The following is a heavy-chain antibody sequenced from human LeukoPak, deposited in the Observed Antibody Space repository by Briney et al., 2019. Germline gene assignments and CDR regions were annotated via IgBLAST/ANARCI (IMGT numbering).Heavy chain of an antibody. CDR2: ISAYNGNT. J-gene: IGHJ4*02. CDR1: GYTFTSNG. V-gene: IGHV1-18*01. D-gene: IGHD3-3*01. CDR3: ARVFFWSGYYTGPGFDY. Sequence: ASVKVSCKASGYTFTSNGISWVRQAPGQGLEWMGWISAYNGNTNYAQKLQGRVTMTTDTSTSTAYMELRSLRSDDTAVYYCARVFFWSGYYTGPGFDYWGQGTLVTVSS.